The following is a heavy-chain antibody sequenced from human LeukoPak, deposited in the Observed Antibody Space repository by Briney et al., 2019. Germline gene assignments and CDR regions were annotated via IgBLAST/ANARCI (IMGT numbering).Heavy chain of an antibody. J-gene: IGHJ4*02. V-gene: IGHV3-23*01. Sequence: GGSLRLSCAASGFTFSSYAMSWVRQAPGKGQEWVSAISGSGGSTYYADSVKGRFTISRDNSKNTLYLQMNSLRAEDTAVYYCAKVVWFGELAYYFDYWGQGTLVTVSS. D-gene: IGHD3-10*01. CDR2: ISGSGGST. CDR3: AKVVWFGELAYYFDY. CDR1: GFTFSSYA.